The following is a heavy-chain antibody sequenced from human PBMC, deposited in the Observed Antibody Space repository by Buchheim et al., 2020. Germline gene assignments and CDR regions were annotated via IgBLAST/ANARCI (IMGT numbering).Heavy chain of an antibody. CDR1: GGSISSYY. CDR3: ARVPPGGYAGNWFDP. V-gene: IGHV4-59*01. J-gene: IGHJ5*02. Sequence: QVQLQESGPGLVKPSETLSLACTVSGGSISSYYWSWIRQPPGKGLEWIGDIYYSGSTNYNPSLKSRVTISVDTSKNQFSLKLSSVTAADTAGYCCARVPPGGYAGNWFDPWGQGTL. D-gene: IGHD5-12*01. CDR2: IYYSGST.